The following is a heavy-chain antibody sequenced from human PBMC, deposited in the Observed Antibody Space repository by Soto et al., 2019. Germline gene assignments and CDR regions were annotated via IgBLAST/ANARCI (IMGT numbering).Heavy chain of an antibody. CDR3: ARGNSGYDFWSGYYAPPPRWFDP. Sequence: ASVKVSCKASGYTFTSYGISWVRQAPGQGLEWMGWISAYNGNTNYAQKLQGRVTMTTDTSTSTAYMELRSLRSDDTAVYYCARGNSGYDFWSGYYAPPPRWFDPWGQGTTVTVSS. J-gene: IGHJ5*02. CDR2: ISAYNGNT. CDR1: GYTFTSYG. V-gene: IGHV1-18*01. D-gene: IGHD3-3*01.